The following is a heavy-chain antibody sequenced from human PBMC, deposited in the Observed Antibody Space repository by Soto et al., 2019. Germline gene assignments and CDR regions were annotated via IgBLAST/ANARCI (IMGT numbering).Heavy chain of an antibody. CDR2: MNPDSENT. CDR3: TSAQSEFGSYFGLEL. D-gene: IGHD3-10*01. CDR1: GYTFTNYD. J-gene: IGHJ6*02. Sequence: QVHLVQSGAEVKQPGASVRVSCKASGYTFTNYDITWVRQATGQGLEWMGWMNPDSENTGSPQKFQGRVTMTVNTSINTAYMELTSLRSQDTALYYCTSAQSEFGSYFGLELWGQATTVTVSS. V-gene: IGHV1-8*01.